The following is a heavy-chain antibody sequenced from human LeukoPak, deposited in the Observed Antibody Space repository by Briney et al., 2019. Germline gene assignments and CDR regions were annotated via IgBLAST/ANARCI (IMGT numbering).Heavy chain of an antibody. D-gene: IGHD3-9*01. J-gene: IGHJ4*02. CDR3: TTVYLTGEGNDY. V-gene: IGHV3-15*01. CDR2: IKSKTDGGTT. CDR1: GFAFSGSA. Sequence: GGSLRLSCAASGFAFSGSALHWVRQASGKGLEWVGRIKSKTDGGTTDYAAPVKGRFIISRDDSKNTLYLQMNSLKTEDTALYYCTTVYLTGEGNDYWGQGTLVTVSS.